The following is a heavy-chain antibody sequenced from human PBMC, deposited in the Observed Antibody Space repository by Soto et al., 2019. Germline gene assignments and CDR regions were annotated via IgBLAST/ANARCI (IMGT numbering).Heavy chain of an antibody. V-gene: IGHV1-46*01. D-gene: IGHD2-8*01. J-gene: IGHJ4*02. CDR1: GYTFTSYY. CDR3: ARGFCTTTTGLGGDF. Sequence: QVQLVQSGAEVKKPGASVKISCKSSGYTFTSYYMHWVRQAPGQGLEWMGMINPSGGSTNYAQRFQGRVTMTRDTSTSTVYMDLSDLRSEDTAVYYCARGFCTTTTGLGGDFWGQGTLVTVSS. CDR2: INPSGGST.